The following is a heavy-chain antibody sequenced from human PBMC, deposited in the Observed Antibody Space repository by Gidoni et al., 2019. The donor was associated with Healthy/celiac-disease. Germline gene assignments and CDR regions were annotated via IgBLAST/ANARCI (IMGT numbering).Heavy chain of an antibody. V-gene: IGHV4-30-4*01. Sequence: QVQLQESGPGLVKPSQTLSLTCTVSGGSISSGDYYWSWIRQPPGKGLEWTGDIYYSGSTYYNPSLKSRVTISVDTSKNQFSLKLSSVTAADTAVYYCARRSVGYYDSSGSNYFDYWGQGTLVTVSS. CDR1: GGSISSGDYY. J-gene: IGHJ4*02. CDR2: IYYSGST. D-gene: IGHD3-22*01. CDR3: ARRSVGYYDSSGSNYFDY.